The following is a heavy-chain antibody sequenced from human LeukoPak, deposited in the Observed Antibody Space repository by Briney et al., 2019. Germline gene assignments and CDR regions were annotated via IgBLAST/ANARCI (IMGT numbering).Heavy chain of an antibody. CDR2: IYYSGTT. J-gene: IGHJ3*02. CDR1: GGSISSYY. V-gene: IGHV4-59*01. Sequence: SETLSLTCTVSGGSISSYYWSWIRQPPGKGLEWIGYIYYSGTTNYNPSLKSRVTISVDTSRNQFSLKLSSVTAADTAVYYCARHLSPIRSYSSGWTHAFDIWGQGTMVTVSS. CDR3: ARHLSPIRSYSSGWTHAFDI. D-gene: IGHD6-19*01.